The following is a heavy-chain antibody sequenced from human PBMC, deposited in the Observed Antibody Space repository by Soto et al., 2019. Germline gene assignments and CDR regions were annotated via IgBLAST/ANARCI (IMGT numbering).Heavy chain of an antibody. CDR3: VRRDVSATGIDWFDP. CDR2: INAANGDT. J-gene: IGHJ5*02. D-gene: IGHD6-13*01. V-gene: IGHV1-3*01. CDR1: GYTFTSYG. Sequence: WASVKVSCKVSGYTFTSYGIHWLRQAPGQRLEWMGWINAANGDTKYSPKFEGRVAITRDTSERAAYMELRSLRSEDTAVYYCVRRDVSATGIDWFDPWGTGTLVTVSS.